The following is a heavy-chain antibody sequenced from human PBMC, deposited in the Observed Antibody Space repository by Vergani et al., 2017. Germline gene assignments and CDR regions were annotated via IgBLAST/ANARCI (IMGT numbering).Heavy chain of an antibody. CDR1: GFTFSSYS. CDR3: AGVEDYSNSKDDYYYMDV. CDR2: ISSSSSYI. J-gene: IGHJ6*03. Sequence: EVQLVESGGGLVKPGGSLRLSCAASGFTFSSYSMNWVRQAPGKGLEWVSSISSSSSYIYYADSVKGRFTISRDNAKHSLYLQMNSLRAEDTAVYYCAGVEDYSNSKDDYYYMDVWGKGTTVTVSS. D-gene: IGHD4-11*01. V-gene: IGHV3-21*01.